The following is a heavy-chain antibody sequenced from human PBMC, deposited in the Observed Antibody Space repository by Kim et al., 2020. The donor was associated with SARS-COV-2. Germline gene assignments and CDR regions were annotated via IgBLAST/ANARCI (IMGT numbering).Heavy chain of an antibody. CDR3: AGHSDSRQWRDVPPFDY. Sequence: SETLSLTCTVSGGSISSYYWCWFLRPPRKGLVWIRYIIYSGRTTYNPPRKSRVTITLDTSQNQFSLKLSSVTAADTAVYYCAGHSDSRQWRDVPPFDYWGQGTLVTVSS. D-gene: IGHD6-19*01. CDR2: IIYSGRT. J-gene: IGHJ4*02. CDR1: GGSISSYY. V-gene: IGHV4-59*08.